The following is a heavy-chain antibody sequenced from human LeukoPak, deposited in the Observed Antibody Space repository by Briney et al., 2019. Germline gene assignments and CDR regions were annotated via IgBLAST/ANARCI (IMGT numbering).Heavy chain of an antibody. J-gene: IGHJ4*02. V-gene: IGHV3-9*01. Sequence: GGSLRLSCAASGFTFDDYAMHWVRHAPGKGLEWVSVISWNSGSIGYEDSVKGRFTISRDNAKNSLYLQMNSLRAEDTVLYYCAKDMRGSYYYCDYWGQGTLVTVSS. CDR2: ISWNSGSI. CDR3: AKDMRGSYYYCDY. CDR1: GFTFDDYA. D-gene: IGHD1-26*01.